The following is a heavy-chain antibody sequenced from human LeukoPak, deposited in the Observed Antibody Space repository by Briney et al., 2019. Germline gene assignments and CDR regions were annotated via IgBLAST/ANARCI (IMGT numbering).Heavy chain of an antibody. J-gene: IGHJ6*03. CDR3: ARVSSTDYYYYYMDV. CDR2: IYYIGST. Sequence: SETLSLTCTVSGGSISSYYWSWIRQPPGKGLEWIGYIYYIGSTNYNPSLKSRVTISVDTSKNQFSLKLSSVTAADTAVYYCARVSSTDYYYYYMDVWGKGTTVTVSS. V-gene: IGHV4-59*12. CDR1: GGSISSYY.